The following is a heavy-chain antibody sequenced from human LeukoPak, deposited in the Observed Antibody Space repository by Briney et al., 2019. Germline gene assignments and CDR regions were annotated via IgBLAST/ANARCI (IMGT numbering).Heavy chain of an antibody. CDR2: TYYRSKWYN. D-gene: IGHD2-2*01. CDR3: ARGTLRRINIVVVPAAQWFDP. Sequence: SQTLSLTCAISGDSVSSNSAGWNWIRQSPSRGLEWLGRTYYRSKWYNEYAVSVKSRITINPDTSKNQFSLQLNSVTPEDTAVYYCARGTLRRINIVVVPAAQWFDPWGQGTLVTVSS. J-gene: IGHJ5*02. CDR1: GDSVSSNSAG. V-gene: IGHV6-1*01.